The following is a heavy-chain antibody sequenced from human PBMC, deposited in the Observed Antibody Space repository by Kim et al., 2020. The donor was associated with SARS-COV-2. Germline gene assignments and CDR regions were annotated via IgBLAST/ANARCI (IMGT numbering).Heavy chain of an antibody. CDR2: FDPEDGET. V-gene: IGHV1-24*01. CDR3: ATLRYNWNYERGYYFDY. Sequence: ASVKVSCKVSGYTLTELSMHWVRQAPGKGLEWMGGFDPEDGETIYAQKFQGRVTMTEDTSTDTAYMELSSLRSEDTAVYYCATLRYNWNYERGYYFDYWGQGTLVTVSS. CDR1: GYTLTELS. J-gene: IGHJ4*02. D-gene: IGHD1-7*01.